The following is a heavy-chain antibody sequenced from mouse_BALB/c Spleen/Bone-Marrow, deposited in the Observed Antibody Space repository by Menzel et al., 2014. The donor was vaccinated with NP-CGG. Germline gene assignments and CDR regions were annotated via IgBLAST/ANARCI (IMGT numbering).Heavy chain of an antibody. V-gene: IGHV1-5*01. Sequence: VQLQQSGTVLARPGASVKMSCKASGYSFTSYWMHWVKQRPGQGLEWIGAIYPGNSDTSYNQKFKGKAKLTAVTSATTADMELSSLTNEDSAVYFCTRKVYYGNPLDYWGQGTTLTVSS. CDR3: TRKVYYGNPLDY. CDR2: IYPGNSDT. CDR1: GYSFTSYW. J-gene: IGHJ2*01. D-gene: IGHD2-1*01.